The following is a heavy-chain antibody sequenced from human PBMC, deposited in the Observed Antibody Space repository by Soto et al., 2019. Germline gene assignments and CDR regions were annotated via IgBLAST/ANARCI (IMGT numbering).Heavy chain of an antibody. V-gene: IGHV3-64D*06. J-gene: IGHJ4*02. D-gene: IGHD3-22*01. CDR2: ISINGGST. CDR1: GFTFSSYA. Sequence: GGSLRLSCSASGFTFSSYAMHWVRQAPGKGLEYVSSISINGGSTHYADSVKGRFTISRDNSRNTQYLQMSSLRADDTAVYYCVKGEFYYDSSAYYPFDSWGQGTLVPVSS. CDR3: VKGEFYYDSSAYYPFDS.